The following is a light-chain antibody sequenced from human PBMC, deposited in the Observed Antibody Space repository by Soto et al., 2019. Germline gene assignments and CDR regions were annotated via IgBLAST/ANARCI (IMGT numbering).Light chain of an antibody. CDR2: GAS. V-gene: IGKV3-20*01. CDR1: QSVSSSY. J-gene: IGKJ2*01. Sequence: EIVLTQSPGTLSLSPGERATLSCRASQSVSSSYLAWYQQKPGQAPRLLIYGASSRATGIPDRFSGSGSGTEFTLTISRREPEDFAVYYCQQYGSSLYTFGQGTKLEIK. CDR3: QQYGSSLYT.